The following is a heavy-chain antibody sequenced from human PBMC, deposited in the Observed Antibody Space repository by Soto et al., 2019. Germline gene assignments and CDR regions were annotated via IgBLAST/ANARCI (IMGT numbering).Heavy chain of an antibody. Sequence: EVQLVESGGGLVQPGTSLRLSCEVSGLRIDDYAMHWVRQVPGKGLEWVSGIFWNSGGAGYADSVKGRFTISRDHAKNYLYMQMNSRRGEDSALYYCVKDTKAGGADVWGQGTTVTVSS. CDR3: VKDTKAGGADV. CDR2: IFWNSGGA. J-gene: IGHJ6*02. V-gene: IGHV3-9*01. D-gene: IGHD6-19*01. CDR1: GLRIDDYA.